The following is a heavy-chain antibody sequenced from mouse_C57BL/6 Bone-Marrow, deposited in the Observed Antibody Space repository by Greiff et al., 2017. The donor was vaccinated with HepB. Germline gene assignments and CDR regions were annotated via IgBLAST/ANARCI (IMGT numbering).Heavy chain of an antibody. V-gene: IGHV5-2*01. CDR2: INSDGGST. D-gene: IGHD3-2*02. Sequence: EVQLVESGGGLVQPGESLKLSCESYEYEFPSYDMPWVRKTPEKRLELVAAINSDGGSTYYPDTMERRFIISRDNTKKTLYLQMRSLRSEDTALYYCARRRLRPFDYWGQGTTLTVSS. J-gene: IGHJ2*01. CDR3: ARRRLRPFDY. CDR1: EYEFPSYD.